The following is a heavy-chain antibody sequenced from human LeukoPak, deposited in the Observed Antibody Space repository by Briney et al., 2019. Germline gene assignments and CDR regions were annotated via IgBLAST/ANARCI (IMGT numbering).Heavy chain of an antibody. J-gene: IGHJ3*02. CDR2: IYTGGST. CDR3: ASTYYDFWSGYVEGDAFDI. CDR1: GGSISSGSYY. Sequence: SQTLSLTCTVSGGSISSGSYYWSWIRQPAGKGLEWIGRIYTGGSTNYNPSLKSRVTISVDTSKNQFSLKLSSVTAADTAVYYCASTYYDFWSGYVEGDAFDIWGQGTMVTVSS. V-gene: IGHV4-61*02. D-gene: IGHD3-3*01.